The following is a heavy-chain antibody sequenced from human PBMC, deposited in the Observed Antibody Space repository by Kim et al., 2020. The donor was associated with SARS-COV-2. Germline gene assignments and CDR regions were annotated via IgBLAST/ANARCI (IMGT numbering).Heavy chain of an antibody. D-gene: IGHD1-26*01. J-gene: IGHJ5*02. V-gene: IGHV4-61*01. CDR2: ISSSGST. Sequence: SETLSLTCTVSGDSVNSGIFYWSWIRQPPGKGLEWVGYISSSGSTNYNSSLKNRLTISLDTSKNQLSLELRSASATDTAVYYCARDERVGVAKDLVPGETWGQGTPVTVSS. CDR1: GDSVNSGIFY. CDR3: ARDERVGVAKDLVPGET.